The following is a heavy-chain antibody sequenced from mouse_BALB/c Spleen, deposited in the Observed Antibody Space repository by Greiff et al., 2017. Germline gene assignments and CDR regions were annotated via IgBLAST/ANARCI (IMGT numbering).Heavy chain of an antibody. CDR3: ARDGNYGAY. V-gene: IGHV1-87*01. J-gene: IGHJ3*01. CDR1: GYTFTSYW. CDR2: IYPGDGDT. Sequence: QVQLKQSGAELARPGASVKLSCKASGYTFTSYWMQWVKQRPGQGLEWIGAIYPGDGDTRYTQKFKGKATLTADKSSSTAYMQLSSLASEDSAVYYCARDGNYGAYWGQGTLVTVSA. D-gene: IGHD2-1*01.